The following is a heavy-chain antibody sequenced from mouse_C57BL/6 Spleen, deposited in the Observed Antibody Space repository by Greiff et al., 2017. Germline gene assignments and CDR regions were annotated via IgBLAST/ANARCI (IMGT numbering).Heavy chain of an antibody. CDR2: IYPGSGST. V-gene: IGHV1-55*01. CDR1: GYTFTSYW. CDR3: ARPEGGYWYFDV. Sequence: VQLQQSGAELVKPGASVKMSCKASGYTFTSYWITWVKQRPGQGLEWIGDIYPGSGSTNYNEKFKSKATLTVDTSTSTAYMQLSSLTSEDAAVYYCARPEGGYWYFDVWGTGTTVTVSS. J-gene: IGHJ1*03.